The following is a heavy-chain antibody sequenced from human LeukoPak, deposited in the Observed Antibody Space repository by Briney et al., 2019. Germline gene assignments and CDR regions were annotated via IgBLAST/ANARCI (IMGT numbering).Heavy chain of an antibody. J-gene: IGHJ4*02. V-gene: IGHV3-20*04. CDR3: AKSIPTIAVAVSTRQ. CDR2: INWNGGRT. CDR1: GFTFDDYG. Sequence: GGSLRLSCAVSGFTFDDYGMSWVRHAPGKGLEWVSSINWNGGRTGYADSVKGRFTISRDNAKNSLYLQMNSLRAEDTAVYYCAKSIPTIAVAVSTRQWGQGTLVTVSS. D-gene: IGHD6-19*01.